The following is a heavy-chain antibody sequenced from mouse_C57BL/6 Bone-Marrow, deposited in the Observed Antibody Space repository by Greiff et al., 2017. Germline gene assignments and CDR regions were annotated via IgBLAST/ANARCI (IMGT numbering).Heavy chain of an antibody. CDR1: GYSFTGYF. Sequence: EVQLQQSGPELVKPGDSVKISCKASGYSFTGYFMNWVMQSHGKSLEWIGRINPYNGDTFYNQKFKGKATLTVDKSSSTAHMELRSLTSEDSAVYYCAREGITTVVEGVYAMDYWGQGTSVTVSS. V-gene: IGHV1-20*01. D-gene: IGHD1-1*01. J-gene: IGHJ4*01. CDR2: INPYNGDT. CDR3: AREGITTVVEGVYAMDY.